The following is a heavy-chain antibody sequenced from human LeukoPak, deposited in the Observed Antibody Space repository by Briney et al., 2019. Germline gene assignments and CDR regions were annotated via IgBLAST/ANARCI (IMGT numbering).Heavy chain of an antibody. D-gene: IGHD3-9*01. CDR3: ARGVYGGTGYSY. J-gene: IGHJ4*02. CDR2: ISSSSSYI. CDR1: GFTFSSYS. Sequence: PGGSLRLSCAVSGFTFSSYSMNWVRQAPGKGLEWVSSISSSSSYIYYADSVKGRFTISRDDAKNSLYLQMNSLRAEDTAVYFCARGVYGGTGYSYWGQGSLVTVSS. V-gene: IGHV3-21*01.